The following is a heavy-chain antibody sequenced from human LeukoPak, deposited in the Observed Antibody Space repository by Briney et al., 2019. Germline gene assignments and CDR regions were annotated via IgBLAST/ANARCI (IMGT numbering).Heavy chain of an antibody. CDR2: MNPNSGNT. CDR3: ARDTLSHDYGDYGGRGGGYYYYGMDV. V-gene: IGHV1-8*01. J-gene: IGHJ6*02. Sequence: AASVKVSCKASGYTFTSYDINWVRQATGQGLEWMGWMNPNSGNTGDAQKFQGRVTMTRNTSISTAYMELSSLRSEDTAVYYCARDTLSHDYGDYGGRGGGYYYYGMDVWGQGATVTVSS. CDR1: GYTFTSYD. D-gene: IGHD4-17*01.